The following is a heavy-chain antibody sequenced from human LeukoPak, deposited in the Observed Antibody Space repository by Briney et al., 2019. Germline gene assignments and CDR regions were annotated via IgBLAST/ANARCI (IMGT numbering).Heavy chain of an antibody. CDR3: ARVVGYYYDSSGYLRPSPSHFDY. D-gene: IGHD3-22*01. CDR1: GDSISNSLYY. J-gene: IGHJ4*02. Sequence: SETLSLTCSVSGDSISNSLYYWGWIRQPPGKGLECIGNIYYTGSTYYNPSLKSRVTISLDTSKNQFSLKLSSVTAADAAVYYCARVVGYYYDSSGYLRPSPSHFDYWGQGTLVTVSS. V-gene: IGHV4-39*07. CDR2: IYYTGST.